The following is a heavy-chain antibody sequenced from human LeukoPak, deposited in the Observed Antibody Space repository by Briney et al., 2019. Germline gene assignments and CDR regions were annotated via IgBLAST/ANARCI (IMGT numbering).Heavy chain of an antibody. V-gene: IGHV4-59*02. J-gene: IGHJ6*04. Sequence: PSETLSLTCTVSGGSVSSYYWSWIRQPPGKGLEWIGYIYYSGSTNYNPSLRSRVTISVDTSKNQFSLKLSSVTAADTAVYYCARATYNVYYYYYGMDVWGKETTVTVSS. CDR2: IYYSGST. CDR1: GGSVSSYY. CDR3: ARATYNVYYYYYGMDV. D-gene: IGHD5-24*01.